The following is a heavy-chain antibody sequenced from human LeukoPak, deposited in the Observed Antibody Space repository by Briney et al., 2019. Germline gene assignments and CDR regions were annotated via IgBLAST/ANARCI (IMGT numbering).Heavy chain of an antibody. CDR1: GYTFTNYG. J-gene: IGHJ1*01. V-gene: IGHV1-18*01. CDR2: ISASNGHT. D-gene: IGHD6-19*01. CDR3: VASRSGWTAEYFQH. Sequence: ASVKVSCTASGYTFTNYGISWVRQAPGQGLEWMGWISASNGHTDYAQNLQDRVTMTTDTSTSTVYMELRSLRPDDTAVYYCVASRSGWTAEYFQHWGQGTLVTVSS.